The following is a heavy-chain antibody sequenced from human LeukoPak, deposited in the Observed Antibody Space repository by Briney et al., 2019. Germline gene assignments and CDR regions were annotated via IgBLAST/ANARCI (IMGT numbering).Heavy chain of an antibody. Sequence: GGSLRLSCAASGFTFSTFAMIWVRQPPGKGLEWVSSIFPSGGEIHYADSVRGRFTISRDNSKNTLYLQMNSLRAEDTAVYYCARSGYVWGSYRSPPGAFDIWGQGTMVTVSS. D-gene: IGHD3-16*02. V-gene: IGHV3-23*01. CDR3: ARSGYVWGSYRSPPGAFDI. J-gene: IGHJ3*02. CDR2: IFPSGGEI. CDR1: GFTFSTFA.